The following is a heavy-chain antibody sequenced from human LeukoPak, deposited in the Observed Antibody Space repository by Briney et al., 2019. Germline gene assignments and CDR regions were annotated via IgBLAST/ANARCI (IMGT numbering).Heavy chain of an antibody. V-gene: IGHV3-23*01. CDR1: GFTFSDYA. Sequence: GGSLRLSCAASGFTFSDYAMSWVRQAPGKGLEWISEISGSGGKTYYADSVKGRFTISRDNSKNPLYLQMNSLRAEDTAVYYCPRDVGWGQGTLVTVSS. J-gene: IGHJ4*02. CDR3: PRDVG. D-gene: IGHD1-26*01. CDR2: ISGSGGKT.